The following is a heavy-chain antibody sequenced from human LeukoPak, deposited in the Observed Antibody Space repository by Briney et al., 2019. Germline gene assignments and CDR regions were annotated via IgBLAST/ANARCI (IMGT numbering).Heavy chain of an antibody. CDR2: IYYSGST. J-gene: IGHJ3*02. CDR3: ARERGSYYDSSGYWPTGLDAFDI. V-gene: IGHV4-31*03. Sequence: KASETLSLTCTVSGGSISSGGYYWSWIRQHPGKGLEWIGYIYYSGSTYYNPSLKSRVTISVDTSKNQFSLKLCSVTAADTAVYYCARERGSYYDSSGYWPTGLDAFDIWGQGTMVTVSS. D-gene: IGHD3-22*01. CDR1: GGSISSGGYY.